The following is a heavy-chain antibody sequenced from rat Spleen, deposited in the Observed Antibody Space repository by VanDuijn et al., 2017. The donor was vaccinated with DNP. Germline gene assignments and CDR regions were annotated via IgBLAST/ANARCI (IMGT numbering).Heavy chain of an antibody. CDR3: ARWTTEGIGFDY. J-gene: IGHJ2*01. CDR2: ISPSGGST. D-gene: IGHD1-11*01. Sequence: EVQLVESGGGLVQPGRSMKLSCAASGFTFSNYYMAWVRQAPTKGLEWVASISPSGGSTYYRDSVKGRFTISRDNAKSTLYLQMDSLRSEDTATYYCARWTTEGIGFDYWGQGLMVTVSS. CDR1: GFTFSNYY. V-gene: IGHV5-25*01.